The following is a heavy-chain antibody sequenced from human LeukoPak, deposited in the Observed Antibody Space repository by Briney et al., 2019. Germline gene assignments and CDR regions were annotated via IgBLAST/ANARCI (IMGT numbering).Heavy chain of an antibody. Sequence: SETLSLTCTVSGSSISSYYWSWIRQPAGKGLEWIGRIYTSGRTNYNPSLKSRVTMSVDTSKNQFSLKLSSVTAADSAVYYCARAGTGYSSSWFRAFDIWGQGTMVTVSS. V-gene: IGHV4-4*07. CDR3: ARAGTGYSSSWFRAFDI. CDR1: GSSISSYY. D-gene: IGHD6-13*01. CDR2: IYTSGRT. J-gene: IGHJ3*02.